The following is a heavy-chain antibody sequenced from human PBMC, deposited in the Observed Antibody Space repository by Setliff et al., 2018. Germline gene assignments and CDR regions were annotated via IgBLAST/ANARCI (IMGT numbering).Heavy chain of an antibody. Sequence: SETLSLTCTVSGGSISSSSYYWGWIRQPPGKGLEWIGSIYYSGSTYYNPSLKSRVTMSADTSKNHVSLKLSSVTAADTAVYYCARAHTWSLPNDNSGYPGWFDPWGQGTLVTVSS. D-gene: IGHD3-22*01. CDR3: ARAHTWSLPNDNSGYPGWFDP. J-gene: IGHJ5*02. CDR1: GGSISSSSYY. V-gene: IGHV4-39*02. CDR2: IYYSGST.